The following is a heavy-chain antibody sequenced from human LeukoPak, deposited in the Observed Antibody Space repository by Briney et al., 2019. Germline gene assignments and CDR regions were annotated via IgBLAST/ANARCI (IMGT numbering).Heavy chain of an antibody. V-gene: IGHV4-61*02. D-gene: IGHD5-24*01. J-gene: IGHJ4*02. Sequence: PSETLSLTCTVSGGSISSSSYYWSWIRQPAGKGLEWIGRIYTSGSTNYNPSLKSRVTMSVDTSKNQFSLKLSSVTAADTAVYYCAREALVVSSWEDGYNLASARFLDYWGQGTLVTVSS. CDR2: IYTSGST. CDR3: AREALVVSSWEDGYNLASARFLDY. CDR1: GGSISSSSYY.